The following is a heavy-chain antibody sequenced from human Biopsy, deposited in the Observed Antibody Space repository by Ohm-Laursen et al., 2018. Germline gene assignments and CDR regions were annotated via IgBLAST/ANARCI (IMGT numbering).Heavy chain of an antibody. CDR1: YGSISGHF. D-gene: IGHD4-17*01. CDR3: ARPLRGGEYEGFDL. CDR2: VYYNGNT. Sequence: PGTLSLTCAVTYGSISGHFWSWIRQAPGKGLEWIGYVYYNGNTNYSPSLKSRATISLDTSKDRFSLKLTSVTAADTAVYYCARPLRGGEYEGFDLWGPGTMVSVSP. V-gene: IGHV4-59*08. J-gene: IGHJ3*01.